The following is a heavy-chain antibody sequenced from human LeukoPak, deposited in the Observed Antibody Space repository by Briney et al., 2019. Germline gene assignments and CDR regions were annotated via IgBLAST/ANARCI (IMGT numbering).Heavy chain of an antibody. CDR1: GFTFSSYA. D-gene: IGHD2/OR15-2a*01. Sequence: PGGSLRLSCAASGFTFSSYAMSWVRQAPGKGLEWVSSITTSGGSTSYADSVKGRFTISRDNSKNTLYLQMNSLRAEDTAVYYCAKDPLVNSQEYFDFWGQGTLVTVSS. CDR2: ITTSGGST. V-gene: IGHV3-23*01. J-gene: IGHJ4*02. CDR3: AKDPLVNSQEYFDF.